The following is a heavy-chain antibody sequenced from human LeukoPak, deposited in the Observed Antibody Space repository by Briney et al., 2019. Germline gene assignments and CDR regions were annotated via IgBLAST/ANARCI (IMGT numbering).Heavy chain of an antibody. Sequence: GGSLRLSCAASGFTVSSNYMSWVRQAPGKGLEWVSVIYSGGSTYYADSVKGRFTISRDNSKNTLYLQMNSLRAEDTAVYYCAREHHGSGWSDYWGQGTLVTVSS. CDR3: AREHHGSGWSDY. J-gene: IGHJ4*02. CDR1: GFTVSSNY. CDR2: IYSGGST. D-gene: IGHD6-19*01. V-gene: IGHV3-53*01.